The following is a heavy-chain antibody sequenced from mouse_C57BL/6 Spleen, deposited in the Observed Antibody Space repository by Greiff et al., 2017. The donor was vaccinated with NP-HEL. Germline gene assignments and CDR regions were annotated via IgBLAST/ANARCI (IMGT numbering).Heavy chain of an antibody. D-gene: IGHD2-5*01. J-gene: IGHJ3*01. CDR2: IDPETGGT. Sequence: VQLQQSGAELVRPGASVTLSCKASGYTFTDYEMHWVKQTPVHGLEWIGAIDPETGGTDYNQKFKGKAILTADKSSSTAYMELRSLASEDSAVYYSTRSRYSNALAYWGPGPLLPVS. CDR3: TRSRYSNALAY. CDR1: GYTFTDYE. V-gene: IGHV1-15*01.